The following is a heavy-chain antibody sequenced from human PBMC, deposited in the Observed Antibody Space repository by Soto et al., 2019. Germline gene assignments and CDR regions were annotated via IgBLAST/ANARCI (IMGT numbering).Heavy chain of an antibody. D-gene: IGHD3-10*01. Sequence: GGSLRLSCAASGCTFSIYAMTWVRQAPGKGLEWVSAISATGSSTYYADSVTGRFTISRDNSKNTLYLQMNSLRAEDTAVYYCAKDGDGSGSYYPYNWFDPWGQGTLVTVSS. CDR1: GCTFSIYA. CDR2: ISATGSST. J-gene: IGHJ5*02. CDR3: AKDGDGSGSYYPYNWFDP. V-gene: IGHV3-23*01.